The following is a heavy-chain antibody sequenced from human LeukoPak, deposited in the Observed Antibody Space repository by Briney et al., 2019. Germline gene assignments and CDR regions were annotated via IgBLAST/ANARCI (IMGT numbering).Heavy chain of an antibody. CDR3: AKDWDYDILTGYCDY. CDR2: ISGSGGST. V-gene: IGHV3-23*01. CDR1: GFTFSSYA. D-gene: IGHD3-9*01. Sequence: PGGSLRLSCAASGFTFSSYAMSWVRQAPGKGLEWVSAISGSGGSTYYADSVKGRFTISRDTSKNTPYLQMNSLRAEDTAVYYCAKDWDYDILTGYCDYWGQGTLVTVSS. J-gene: IGHJ4*02.